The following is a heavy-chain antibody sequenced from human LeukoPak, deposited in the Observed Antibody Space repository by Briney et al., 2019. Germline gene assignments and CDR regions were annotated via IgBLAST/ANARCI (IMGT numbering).Heavy chain of an antibody. Sequence: SGTLSLTCTVSGGSISSGSYYWSWIRQPAGKGLEWIGRIYTSGSTNYNPSLKSRVTISVDTSKNQFSLKLSSVTAADTAVYYCARDPNYYYYYMDVWGKGTTVTVS. CDR3: ARDPNYYYYYMDV. CDR2: IYTSGST. V-gene: IGHV4-61*02. J-gene: IGHJ6*03. CDR1: GGSISSGSYY.